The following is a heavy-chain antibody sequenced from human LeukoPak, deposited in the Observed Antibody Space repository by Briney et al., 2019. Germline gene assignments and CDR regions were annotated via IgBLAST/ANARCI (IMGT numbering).Heavy chain of an antibody. D-gene: IGHD3-22*01. CDR1: GGCISSNIYY. CDR2: IYYSGST. Sequence: SETLSLTCTVSGGCISSNIYYWGWIRQPPGKGLEWIGSIYYSGSTYYNPSLKSRVTISVDTSKNQFSLKLSSVTAADTAVYYCARHAGLVPQDRVNWFDPWGQGTLVTVSS. J-gene: IGHJ5*02. CDR3: ARHAGLVPQDRVNWFDP. V-gene: IGHV4-39*01.